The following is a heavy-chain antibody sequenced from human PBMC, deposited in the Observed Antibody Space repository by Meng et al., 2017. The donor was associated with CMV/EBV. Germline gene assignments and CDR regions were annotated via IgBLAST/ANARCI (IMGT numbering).Heavy chain of an antibody. CDR1: GFTFDDYA. Sequence: SLKISCAASGFTFDDYAMHWVRQAPGKGLEWVSGISWNSGSIGYADSVKGRFTISRDNAKNSLYLQMNRLRAEDTALYYCAKDIANYYDSSGDLDYWGQGTLVTVSS. J-gene: IGHJ4*02. CDR3: AKDIANYYDSSGDLDY. V-gene: IGHV3-9*01. CDR2: ISWNSGSI. D-gene: IGHD3-22*01.